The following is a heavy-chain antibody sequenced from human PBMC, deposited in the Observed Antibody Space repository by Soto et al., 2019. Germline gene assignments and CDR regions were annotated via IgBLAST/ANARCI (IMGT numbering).Heavy chain of an antibody. CDR2: ISPDWSST. Sequence: GGSLRLSCATSGFSFNTYWMHWIRQAPGAGLVWVSRISPDWSSTKYADSVKGRFTISRDNAKNTLYLQMDSLRSEDSAVYYCARRLGSGSYHFDYWGQGALVTVS. CDR1: GFSFNTYW. V-gene: IGHV3-74*01. J-gene: IGHJ4*02. D-gene: IGHD3-10*01. CDR3: ARRLGSGSYHFDY.